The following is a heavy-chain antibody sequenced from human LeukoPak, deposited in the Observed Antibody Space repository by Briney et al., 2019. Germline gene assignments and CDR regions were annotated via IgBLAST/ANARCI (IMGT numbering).Heavy chain of an antibody. CDR2: MSGSGGST. CDR1: GFTFSSYA. D-gene: IGHD3-16*02. J-gene: IGHJ4*02. V-gene: IGHV3-23*01. Sequence: GGSLRLSCAASGFTFSSYAMSWVRQAPGKGLEWVSAMSGSGGSTYYADSVKGRFTISRDNSKNTLYLQMNSLRAEDTAIYYCAKDRGGVIVVSAAYWGQGALVTVSS. CDR3: AKDRGGVIVVSAAY.